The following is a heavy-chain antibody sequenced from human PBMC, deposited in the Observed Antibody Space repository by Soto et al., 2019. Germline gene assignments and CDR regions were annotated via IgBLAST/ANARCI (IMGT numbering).Heavy chain of an antibody. D-gene: IGHD6-6*01. CDR1: GFTFSSYS. J-gene: IGHJ6*03. V-gene: IGHV3-48*01. CDR3: ARDYPEYSSFTYYYYYYMDV. Sequence: EVQLVESGGGLVQPGRSLRLSCAASGFTFSSYSMNWVRQAPGKGLEWVSYISSSSSTIYYADSVKGRFTISRDNAKNSLYLQMNSLRAEDTAVYYCARDYPEYSSFTYYYYYYMDVWGKGTTVTVSS. CDR2: ISSSSSTI.